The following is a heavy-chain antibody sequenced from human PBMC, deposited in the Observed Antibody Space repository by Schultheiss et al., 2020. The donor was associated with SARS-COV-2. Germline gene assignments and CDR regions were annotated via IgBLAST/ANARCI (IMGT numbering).Heavy chain of an antibody. CDR2: ISTYNGNT. D-gene: IGHD3-3*01. J-gene: IGHJ6*03. V-gene: IGHV1-18*01. Sequence: ASVKVSCKASGYTFTSYGISWVRQAPGQGLEWMGWISTYNGNTHYAHKFQGRVSMTTDTSTSTAYMELSSLRSDDTAVYYCAREAVGTIFGVAISDYYYYYYMDVWGKGTTVTVSS. CDR1: GYTFTSYG. CDR3: AREAVGTIFGVAISDYYYYYYMDV.